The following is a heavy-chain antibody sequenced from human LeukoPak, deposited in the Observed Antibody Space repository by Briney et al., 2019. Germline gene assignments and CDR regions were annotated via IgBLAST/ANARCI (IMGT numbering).Heavy chain of an antibody. D-gene: IGHD6-19*01. CDR3: ARDLSSGWYGYYYYYGMDV. Sequence: GGSLGLSCAASGFTFSSYSMNWVRQAPGKGLEWVSSISSSSSYIYYADSVKGRFTISRDNAKNSLYLQMNSLRAEDTAVYYCARDLSSGWYGYYYYYGMDVWGQGTTVTVSS. J-gene: IGHJ6*02. CDR2: ISSSSSYI. V-gene: IGHV3-21*01. CDR1: GFTFSSYS.